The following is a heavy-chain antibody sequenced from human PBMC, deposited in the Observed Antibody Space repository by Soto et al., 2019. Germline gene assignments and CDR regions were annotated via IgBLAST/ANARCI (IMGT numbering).Heavy chain of an antibody. V-gene: IGHV1-69*01. J-gene: IGHJ5*02. Sequence: QVQLVQSGAEVKKPGSSVKVSCKASGGTFSSYAISWVRQAPGQGLEWMGGIIPIFGTANYAQKFQGRVTITADESTSTAYMELSSLRSEDTAVYYCARDQYYDILTAPRDNWCDPWGQGTLVTVSS. CDR1: GGTFSSYA. CDR2: IIPIFGTA. CDR3: ARDQYYDILTAPRDNWCDP. D-gene: IGHD3-9*01.